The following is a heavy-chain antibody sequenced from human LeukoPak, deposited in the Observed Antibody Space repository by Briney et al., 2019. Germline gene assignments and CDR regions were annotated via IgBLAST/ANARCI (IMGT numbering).Heavy chain of an antibody. CDR2: FCLGRDT. CDR1: GDSVTNDFF. D-gene: IGHD1-14*01. V-gene: IGHV4-38-2*02. CDR3: ARWASISREPGGFFDH. J-gene: IGHJ4*02. Sequence: SETLSLTCTVSGDSVTNDFFWGWVRQPPGKELEWIGSFCLGRDTYYRPSLKSRVTISVDTSKNQFSLNLNSVTDADTAVYYCARWASISREPGGFFDHWGQGTLVTVSS.